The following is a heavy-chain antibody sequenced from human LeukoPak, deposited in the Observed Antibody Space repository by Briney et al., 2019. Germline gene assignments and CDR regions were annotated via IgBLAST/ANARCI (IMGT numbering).Heavy chain of an antibody. D-gene: IGHD6-19*01. CDR3: ARDRSRYSSGWEFDY. Sequence: GGSLRLSCAASGFTFSSYSMNWVRQAPGKGLEWVSSMSSSYNYIYYADSVKGRFTISRDNAKNSLYLQMNSLRAEDTAVYYCARDRSRYSSGWEFDYWGQGTLVTVSS. CDR2: MSSSYNYI. CDR1: GFTFSSYS. V-gene: IGHV3-21*01. J-gene: IGHJ4*02.